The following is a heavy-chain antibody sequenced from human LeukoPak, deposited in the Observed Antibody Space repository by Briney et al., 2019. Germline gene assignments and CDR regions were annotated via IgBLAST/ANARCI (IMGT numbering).Heavy chain of an antibody. CDR2: IHSNGYT. V-gene: IGHV4-4*09. J-gene: IGHJ5*02. CDR1: GGSINGYY. D-gene: IGHD1-26*01. CDR3: TKREGPMSGSYDYFDP. Sequence: SETLSLTCTVSGGSINGYYWSWIRQTPGQGLEWIAYIHSNGYTNYNPSLKSRVTISVDTSKNQFSLKVTSVTAADTAMYYCTKREGPMSGSYDYFDPWGQGTLVTVS.